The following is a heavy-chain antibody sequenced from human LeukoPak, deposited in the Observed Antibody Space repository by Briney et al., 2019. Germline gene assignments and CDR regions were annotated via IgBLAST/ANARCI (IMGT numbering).Heavy chain of an antibody. CDR1: GYTFTGYY. Sequence: GASVKVSCKASGYTFTGYYMHWVRQAPGQGLEWMGWINPNSGGTNYAQKFQGRVTMTRDTSISTAYMELSRLRSDDTAVYYCARAHRRDGYNFGYWGQGTLVTVSS. J-gene: IGHJ4*02. CDR2: INPNSGGT. V-gene: IGHV1-2*02. CDR3: ARAHRRDGYNFGY. D-gene: IGHD5-24*01.